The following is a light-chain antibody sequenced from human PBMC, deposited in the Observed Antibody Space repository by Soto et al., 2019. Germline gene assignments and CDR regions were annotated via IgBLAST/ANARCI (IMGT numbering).Light chain of an antibody. CDR3: QHYGHALWA. V-gene: IGKV3-20*01. CDR2: GAS. Sequence: EIVLTQSPGTLSLSPGDRATLSCRASQSVSSSYLAWYQQKPGQSPRLLMSGASRRATGVPDRFSGSGSGTDFTLTISRLEPEDFAVYYCQHYGHALWAFGQGTKVEIK. CDR1: QSVSSSY. J-gene: IGKJ1*01.